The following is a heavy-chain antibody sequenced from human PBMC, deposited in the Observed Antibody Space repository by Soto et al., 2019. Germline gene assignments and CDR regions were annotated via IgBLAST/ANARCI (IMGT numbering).Heavy chain of an antibody. CDR1: GLIVSSNY. J-gene: IGHJ3*02. V-gene: IGHV3-53*02. D-gene: IGHD3-10*01. CDR2: LYSGGST. Sequence: EVQLVETGGGLIQPGGSLRLSCAASGLIVSSNYMNWVRQAPGKGLEWVSVLYSGGSTHYAGSVQGRFIISRDNSKNTLYLQMNSLRAEDTAVYYCARDRPGDEGDGFDIWGHGTMVTVSS. CDR3: ARDRPGDEGDGFDI.